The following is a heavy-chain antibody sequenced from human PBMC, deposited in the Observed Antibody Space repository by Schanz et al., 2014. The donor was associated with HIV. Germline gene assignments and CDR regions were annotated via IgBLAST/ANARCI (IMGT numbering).Heavy chain of an antibody. Sequence: QVQLVQSGAEVKKPGASVTVSCKASAYSFSGYYIHWVRQAPGQGLEWMGWVNPDSGNTGYAQKFQGRVTMSRNVPKNTAYMELRGLTSEDTAVYFCARGPDYSSASYKFDYWGQGTPVSVYS. CDR3: ARGPDYSSASYKFDY. CDR2: VNPDSGNT. J-gene: IGHJ4*02. D-gene: IGHD4-4*01. V-gene: IGHV1-8*02. CDR1: AYSFSGYY.